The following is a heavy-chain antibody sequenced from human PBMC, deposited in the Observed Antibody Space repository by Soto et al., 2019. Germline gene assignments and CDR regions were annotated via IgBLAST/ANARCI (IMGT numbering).Heavy chain of an antibody. V-gene: IGHV1-8*01. CDR2: MNPNSGNT. Sequence: SVKVSCKASGYTFTSYDINWVRQATGQGLEWMGWMNPNSGNTGYAQKFQGRVTMTRNTSISTAYMELSSLRSEETAVYYCARGMSGTYYYYGMDVWGQGTTVTASS. D-gene: IGHD1-7*01. CDR1: GYTFTSYD. CDR3: ARGMSGTYYYYGMDV. J-gene: IGHJ6*02.